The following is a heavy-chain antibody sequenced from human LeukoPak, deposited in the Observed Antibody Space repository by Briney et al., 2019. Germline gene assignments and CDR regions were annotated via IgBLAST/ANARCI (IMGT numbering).Heavy chain of an antibody. CDR2: ISADGGST. CDR1: GFTFSICA. CDR3: AKGGWFDD. J-gene: IGHJ5*02. D-gene: IGHD3-10*01. Sequence: GGSLRLSCAASGFTFSICAMSWVRQAPGKGLEWVSAISADGGSTYYADSVKGRFTISRDNSKNTLYLQMNSLRAEDTAVYYCAKGGWFDDWGQGTLVTVSS. V-gene: IGHV3-23*01.